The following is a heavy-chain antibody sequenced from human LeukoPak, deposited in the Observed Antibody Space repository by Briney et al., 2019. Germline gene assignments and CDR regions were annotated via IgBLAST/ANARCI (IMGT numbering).Heavy chain of an antibody. J-gene: IGHJ4*02. Sequence: SETLSLTCTVSGGSISSYYWSWIRQPPGKGLEWIGYIYYSGSTNYNPSLKSRVTISVDTSKNQFSLKLSSVTAADTAVYYCAREFRGYPPRLGYWGQGTLVTVSS. V-gene: IGHV4-59*01. D-gene: IGHD3-22*01. CDR3: AREFRGYPPRLGY. CDR2: IYYSGST. CDR1: GGSISSYY.